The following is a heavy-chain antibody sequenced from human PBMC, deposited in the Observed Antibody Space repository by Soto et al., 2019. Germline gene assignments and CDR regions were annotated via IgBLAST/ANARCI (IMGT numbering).Heavy chain of an antibody. D-gene: IGHD1-26*01. J-gene: IGHJ4*02. CDR2: IYHSGST. Sequence: SETLSLTCAVSGGFISSGGYSWSWIRQPPGKGLEWIGYIYHSGSTYYNPSLKSRVTISVDRSKNQFSLKLSSVTAADTAVYYCARGNYYASNFDYWGQGTLVTVSS. V-gene: IGHV4-30-2*01. CDR3: ARGNYYASNFDY. CDR1: GGFISSGGYS.